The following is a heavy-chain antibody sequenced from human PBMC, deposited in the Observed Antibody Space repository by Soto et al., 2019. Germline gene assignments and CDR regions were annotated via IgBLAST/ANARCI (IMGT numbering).Heavy chain of an antibody. J-gene: IGHJ6*02. V-gene: IGHV1-69*13. CDR3: VRMGFSGGGYLSYYYYGMDI. D-gene: IGHD5-12*01. CDR2: IIPIFGTA. Sequence: SVKVSCKASGGTFSSYAISWVRQAPGQGLEWMGGIIPIFGTANYAQKFQGRVTITADESTSTAYMELSSLKASDTAMYYCVRMGFSGGGYLSYYYYGMDIWGQGTTVTVSS. CDR1: GGTFSSYA.